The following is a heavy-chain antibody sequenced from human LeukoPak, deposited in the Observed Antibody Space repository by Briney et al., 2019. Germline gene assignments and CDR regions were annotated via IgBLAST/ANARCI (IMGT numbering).Heavy chain of an antibody. CDR2: ISAYNGNT. D-gene: IGHD4-23*01. V-gene: IGHV1-18*01. CDR3: ARVGGGNSGFDY. Sequence: GSVEVSCKASGYTFTGYYIHWVRQAPGQGLEWMGWISAYNGNTNYAQKLQGRVTMTTDTSTSTAYMELRSLRPDDRAVYYCARVGGGNSGFDYWGQGTLVTVSS. J-gene: IGHJ4*02. CDR1: GYTFTGYY.